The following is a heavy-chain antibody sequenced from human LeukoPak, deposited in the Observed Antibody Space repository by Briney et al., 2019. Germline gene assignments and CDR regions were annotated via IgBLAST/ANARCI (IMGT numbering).Heavy chain of an antibody. CDR3: ARDTYYYDSSGYYNYYYGMDV. J-gene: IGHJ6*02. CDR2: IYGGGST. V-gene: IGHV3-53*01. CDR1: GLSVSSNF. Sequence: GGSLRLSCAATGLSVSSNFMSWVRQAPGKGLEWVSVIYGGGSTYYADSVKGRFTISRDTPKNTLYLQMNSLRAEDTAVYYCARDTYYYDSSGYYNYYYGMDVWGQGTMVTVSS. D-gene: IGHD3-22*01.